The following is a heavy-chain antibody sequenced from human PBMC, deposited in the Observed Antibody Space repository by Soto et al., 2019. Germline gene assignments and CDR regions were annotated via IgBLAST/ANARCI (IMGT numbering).Heavy chain of an antibody. Sequence: GESLKISCKGSGYSFTSYWIGWVRQMPGKGLEWMGIIYPGDSDTRYSPSFQGQVTISADKSISTAYLQWSSLKASDTAMYYCARTNGGKYYYYYYGMDVWGQGTTVTSP. CDR2: IYPGDSDT. CDR1: GYSFTSYW. V-gene: IGHV5-51*01. D-gene: IGHD2-15*01. J-gene: IGHJ6*02. CDR3: ARTNGGKYYYYYYGMDV.